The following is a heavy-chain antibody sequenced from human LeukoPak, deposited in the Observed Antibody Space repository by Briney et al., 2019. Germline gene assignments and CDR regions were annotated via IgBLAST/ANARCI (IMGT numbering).Heavy chain of an antibody. CDR3: ARAAAAGPLYFDY. V-gene: IGHV4-59*01. CDR1: GGSISSYY. J-gene: IGHJ4*02. D-gene: IGHD6-13*01. Sequence: SETLSLTCTVSGGSISSYYWSWIRQPPGKGLEWIGYIYYSGSTNYNPSLKSRVTISVDTSKNQFSLKLSSVTAADTAVYYCARAAAAGPLYFDYWGQGTLVSVSS. CDR2: IYYSGST.